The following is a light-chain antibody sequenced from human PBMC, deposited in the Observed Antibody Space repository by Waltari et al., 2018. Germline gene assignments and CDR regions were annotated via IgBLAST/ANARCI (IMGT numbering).Light chain of an antibody. V-gene: IGKV1-39*01. CDR3: QQSYTVAFT. J-gene: IGKJ2*01. CDR2: TAS. CDR1: ESITNS. Sequence: DNQMTQSPSSLSASVGTGVSITCRASESITNSLNWYQQKPGKAPKLLIHTASSLQSGVPSRFSGRGSGTEFTLTISGLQPGDVATYYCQQSYTVAFTFGPGTKLEI.